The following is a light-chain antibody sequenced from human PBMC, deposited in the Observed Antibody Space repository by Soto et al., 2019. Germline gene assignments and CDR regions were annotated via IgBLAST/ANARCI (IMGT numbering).Light chain of an antibody. Sequence: DIQMTQSPSTLSASVGDRVTITCRASQSISYWLAWYQQKPGKAPKFLIYDVSTLESGVPSRFSGSGSGTEFTLTISSLQPDDFATYFCQQYDSYPWTFGQGTKVDIK. CDR1: QSISYW. J-gene: IGKJ1*01. CDR3: QQYDSYPWT. V-gene: IGKV1-5*01. CDR2: DVS.